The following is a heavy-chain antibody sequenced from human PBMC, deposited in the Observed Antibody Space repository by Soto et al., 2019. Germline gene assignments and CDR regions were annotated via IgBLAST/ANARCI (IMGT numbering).Heavy chain of an antibody. CDR2: ISVYNGNT. V-gene: IGHV1-18*01. D-gene: IGHD6-13*01. J-gene: IGHJ4*02. Sequence: GSVKDSFKASGYAFTTYGISWVRQAPGQGLEWMGRISVYNGNTNYAQKFQGRVTMTTDTSTTTAYMEVRSLRSDDTAVYYCARGFAGRDSNCNNYFDYWGQGTMVTVSS. CDR1: GYAFTTYG. CDR3: ARGFAGRDSNCNNYFDY.